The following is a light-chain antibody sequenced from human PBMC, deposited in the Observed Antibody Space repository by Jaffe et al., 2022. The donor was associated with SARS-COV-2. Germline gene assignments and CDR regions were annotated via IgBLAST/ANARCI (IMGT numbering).Light chain of an antibody. CDR1: NNNVAYQG. J-gene: IGLJ3*02. CDR3: SAWDTSLTAWV. Sequence: QAGLTQPPSVSKGLRQTATLTCTGNNNNVAYQGAAWLQQHQGHPPKLLSYRNNDRPSGISERFSASRSGNTASLTISGLQPEDEADYYCSAWDTSLTAWVFGGGTKLTVL. CDR2: RNN. V-gene: IGLV10-54*01.